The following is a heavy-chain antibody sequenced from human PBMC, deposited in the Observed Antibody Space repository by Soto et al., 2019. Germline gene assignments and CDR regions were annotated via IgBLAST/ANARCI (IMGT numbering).Heavy chain of an antibody. J-gene: IGHJ5*02. Sequence: QLQLQESGPGLVKPSETLSLTCTVSGGSIKSSTYYWGWIRQPPGKGLEWIGSFYYGGSTHYNPSLKSRVTISVDTSKKQFSLKLSSVTAADPAVYYCARQRSSWLGWFDPWGQGTLVTVSS. V-gene: IGHV4-39*01. CDR2: FYYGGST. CDR1: GGSIKSSTYY. CDR3: ARQRSSWLGWFDP. D-gene: IGHD6-13*01.